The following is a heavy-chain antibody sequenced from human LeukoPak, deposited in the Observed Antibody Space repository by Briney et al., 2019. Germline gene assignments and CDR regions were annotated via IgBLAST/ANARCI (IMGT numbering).Heavy chain of an antibody. CDR3: ARSPTMVTRGDF. D-gene: IGHD4/OR15-4a*01. V-gene: IGHV1-18*01. CDR1: GYTFTSYG. J-gene: IGHJ4*02. CDR2: ISGHNGNT. Sequence: ASVTVSCKASGYTFTSYGISWVRQAPGHGLEWMGWISGHNGNTNYAQNLQGRVTVTTDTSTNTAYMELRSLRSDDTAVYYCARSPTMVTRGDFWGRGTLVTVSS.